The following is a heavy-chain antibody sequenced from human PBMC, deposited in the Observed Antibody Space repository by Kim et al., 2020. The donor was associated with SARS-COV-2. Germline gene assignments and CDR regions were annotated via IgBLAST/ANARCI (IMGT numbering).Heavy chain of an antibody. D-gene: IGHD6-13*01. J-gene: IGHJ6*02. V-gene: IGHV3-9*01. CDR1: GFSFDEYA. CDR2: ISWNGGSI. CDR3: VKDRSSWQQDAFYTMDV. Sequence: GGSLRLSCAASGFSFDEYAMHWVRQAPGKGLEWVSGISWNGGSIGYADSVKGRFTISRDNAKNSLYLQMNTLRAEDTALYYCVKDRSSWQQDAFYTMDVWGPGTTVTVSS.